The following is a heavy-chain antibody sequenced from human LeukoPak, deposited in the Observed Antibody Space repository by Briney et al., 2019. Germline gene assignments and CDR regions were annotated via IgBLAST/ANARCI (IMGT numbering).Heavy chain of an antibody. Sequence: ASVKVSCKASGYTFRSYGIGWVRHAPGQGLEWMGWISLYGKTNYAQRVQDRVTMTTDTSTSTAYMELRSLRSDDTAVYYCARVYSSAWYTGGGLEFWGQGTLVTVSS. V-gene: IGHV1-18*01. J-gene: IGHJ4*02. CDR3: ARVYSSAWYTGGGLEF. CDR1: GYTFRSYG. D-gene: IGHD6-19*01. CDR2: ISLYGKT.